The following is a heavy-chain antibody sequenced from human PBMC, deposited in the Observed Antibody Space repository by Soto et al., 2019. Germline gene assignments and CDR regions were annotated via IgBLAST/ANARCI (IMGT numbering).Heavy chain of an antibody. J-gene: IGHJ4*02. CDR1: GSKISKYC. Sequence: SETLSLRCPFAGSKISKYCLSLIRPPQGKGLEWIGSIYYSGSTYYNPSLKSRVTISVDTSKNQFSLKLSSVTAADTAVYYCARPRYCRSTSCYYFDYWGQGTLVNVSS. D-gene: IGHD2-2*01. V-gene: IGHV4-59*05. CDR3: ARPRYCRSTSCYYFDY. CDR2: IYYSGST.